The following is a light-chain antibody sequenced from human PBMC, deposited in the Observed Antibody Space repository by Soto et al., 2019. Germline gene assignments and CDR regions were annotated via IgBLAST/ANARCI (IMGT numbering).Light chain of an antibody. CDR1: SGNVGGYNY. CDR2: EVS. V-gene: IGLV2-14*01. Sequence: QSALTQPASVSGSPGQSTTISCKGTSGNVGGYNYVSWYQQYPGKAPKLMIYEVSNRPSGVSNRFSGSKSGNTASLTISGLQAEDEADYYCSSHTSSNTHVVFGGGTKLTVL. J-gene: IGLJ2*01. CDR3: SSHTSSNTHVV.